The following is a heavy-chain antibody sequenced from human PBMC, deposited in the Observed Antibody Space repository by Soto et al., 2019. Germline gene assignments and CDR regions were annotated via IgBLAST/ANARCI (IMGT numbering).Heavy chain of an antibody. CDR2: ISSSGSTI. CDR1: GVTFCDYY. J-gene: IGHJ4*02. CDR3: AKDGVPRYCGRSSCHPAGAY. Sequence: GGSPRISCAASGVTFCDYYMSGIRQAPGKGLEWVSYISSSGSTIYYADSVKGRFTISRDNSNNMLYLQMDSLRAEDTAVYYCAKDGVPRYCGRSSCHPAGAYWGQGTLVTVSS. D-gene: IGHD2-15*01. V-gene: IGHV3-11*04.